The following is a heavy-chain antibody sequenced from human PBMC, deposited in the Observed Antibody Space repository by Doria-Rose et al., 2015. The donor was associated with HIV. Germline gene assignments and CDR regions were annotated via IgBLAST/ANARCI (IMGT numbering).Heavy chain of an antibody. V-gene: IGHV2-26*01. J-gene: IGHJ4*02. D-gene: IGHD6-13*01. Sequence: SGPVLVKPTETLTLTCTVSGVSLSSPGMGVSWIRQPPGKALEWLANIFSDDERSYKTSLKSRLIISRGTSTSQAVLTMTDMDPVDTATYYCARIKSSGWYHKYYFDFWGQGTLVIVSA. CDR1: GVSLSSPGMG. CDR3: ARIKSSGWYHKYYFDF. CDR2: IFSDDER.